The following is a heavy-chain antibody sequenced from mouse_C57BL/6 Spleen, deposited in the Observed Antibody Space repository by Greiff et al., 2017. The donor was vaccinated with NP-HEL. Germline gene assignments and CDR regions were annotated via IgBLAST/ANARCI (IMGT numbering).Heavy chain of an antibody. J-gene: IGHJ1*03. V-gene: IGHV5-17*01. CDR1: GFTFSDYG. CDR3: ARRTTTVVAHWYFDV. CDR2: ISSGSSTI. D-gene: IGHD1-1*01. Sequence: DVKLVESGGGLVKPGGSLKLSCAASGFTFSDYGMHWVRQAPEKGLEWVAYISSGSSTIYYADTVKGRFTISRDNAKNTLFLQMTSLRSEDTAMYYCARRTTTVVAHWYFDVWGTGTTVTVSS.